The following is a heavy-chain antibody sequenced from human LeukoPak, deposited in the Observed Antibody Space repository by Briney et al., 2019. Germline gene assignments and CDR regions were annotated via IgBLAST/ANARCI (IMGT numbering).Heavy chain of an antibody. J-gene: IGHJ4*02. Sequence: GGSLRLSCAASGFTFSSYAMSWVRQAPGKGLEWVSSISGSGGSTYYADSVKGRFTISRDNSKNTLYLQMNSLRAEDTAVYYCARHLSIAARPDFDYWGQGTLVTVSP. CDR3: ARHLSIAARPDFDY. V-gene: IGHV3-23*01. D-gene: IGHD6-6*01. CDR2: ISGSGGST. CDR1: GFTFSSYA.